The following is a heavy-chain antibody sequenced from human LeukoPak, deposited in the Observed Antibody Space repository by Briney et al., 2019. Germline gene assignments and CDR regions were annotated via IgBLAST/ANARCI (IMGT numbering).Heavy chain of an antibody. CDR3: ARDRSWFDP. CDR1: RIIVSSNY. Sequence: GGSLRLSCVAARIIVSSNYMTWVRQAPGKGLEWVSVIYSGGSTYYADSVKGRFTISRDNSKNTLYLQMNNLRVEDTAVYYCARDRSWFDPWGQGTPVTVSS. D-gene: IGHD6-19*01. V-gene: IGHV3-66*01. CDR2: IYSGGST. J-gene: IGHJ5*02.